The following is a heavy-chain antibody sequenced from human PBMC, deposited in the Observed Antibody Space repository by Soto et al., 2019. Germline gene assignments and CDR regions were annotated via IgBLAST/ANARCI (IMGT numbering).Heavy chain of an antibody. D-gene: IGHD3-3*01. V-gene: IGHV4-39*01. J-gene: IGHJ4*02. CDR3: ARQTIFGVARIDY. CDR2: IYYSGST. CDR1: GGSISSSSYY. Sequence: SETLSLTCTVSGGSISSSSYYWGWIRQPPGKGLEWIGSIYYSGSTYYNPSLKSRVTISVDTSKNQFSLKLSSVTAADTAVYYCARQTIFGVARIDYWGQGTLVTVSS.